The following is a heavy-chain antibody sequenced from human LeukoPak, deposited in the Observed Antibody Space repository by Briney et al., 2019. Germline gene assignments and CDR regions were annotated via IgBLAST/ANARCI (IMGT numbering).Heavy chain of an antibody. V-gene: IGHV3-43*01. D-gene: IGHD3-22*01. CDR1: GFTFDDYT. CDR2: ISWDGGST. J-gene: IGHJ4*02. CDR3: AKGRYDSSGFNWAA. Sequence: GGSLRLSCAASGFTFDDYTMHWVRQAPGKGLEWVSLISWDGGSTYYADSVKGRFTISRDNSKNTLYLQMNSLRAEDTAVYYCAKGRYDSSGFNWAAWGQGTLVTVSS.